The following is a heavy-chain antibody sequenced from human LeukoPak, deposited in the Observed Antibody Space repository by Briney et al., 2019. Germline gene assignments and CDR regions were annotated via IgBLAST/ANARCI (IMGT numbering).Heavy chain of an antibody. V-gene: IGHV3-11*01. CDR2: ISTSGSTI. J-gene: IGHJ5*02. D-gene: IGHD2-21*01. Sequence: PGGSLRLSCVASGFTFSDYYMNWVRQAPGKGLEWVSYISTSGSTIYYADSLKGRFTISRDNAKNSLYLQMNSLRAEDTAVYYCCLIGETSASWGQGTLVTVSS. CDR3: CLIGETSAS. CDR1: GFTFSDYY.